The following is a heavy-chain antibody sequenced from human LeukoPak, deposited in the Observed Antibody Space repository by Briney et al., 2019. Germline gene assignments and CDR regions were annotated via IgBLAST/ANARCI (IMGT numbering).Heavy chain of an antibody. J-gene: IGHJ4*02. Sequence: GGSLRLSCAASGFTFSSYWMSWVRQATGKGLEWVANIKQDGSEESYVDSAKGRFTISRDNAKNSLYLQMNSLRAEDTAVYYCASSIVGATKKDYWGKGTLVTVSS. V-gene: IGHV3-7*03. CDR1: GFTFSSYW. D-gene: IGHD1-26*01. CDR2: IKQDGSEE. CDR3: ASSIVGATKKDY.